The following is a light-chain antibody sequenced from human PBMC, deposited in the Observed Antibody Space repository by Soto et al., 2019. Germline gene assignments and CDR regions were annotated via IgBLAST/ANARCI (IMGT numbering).Light chain of an antibody. J-gene: IGKJ2*01. CDR2: AAS. CDR1: RNISIF. V-gene: IGKV1-39*01. CDR3: QQSFTTPPYT. Sequence: DIQMTQSPSSLSASVGDRVTITCRASRNISIFLNWYQQRPGKAPKLLIYAASSFLSGVTSRFSGSGSGTDFTLTISSLQVEDFATYFCQQSFTTPPYTFGQGTKLDIK.